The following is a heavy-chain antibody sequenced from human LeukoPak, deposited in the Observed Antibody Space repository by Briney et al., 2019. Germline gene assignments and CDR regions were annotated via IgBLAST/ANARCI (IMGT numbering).Heavy chain of an antibody. Sequence: KPSETLSLTCTVPDGSISSNYWSWIRQPPGKGLEWIGYIYHSGSTNYNPSLKSRVTISVDTSKNQFSLMLSSVTAADTAVYYCAGYSAPVTSIDYWGQGTLVTVSS. CDR1: DGSISSNY. D-gene: IGHD2-21*02. V-gene: IGHV4-59*01. J-gene: IGHJ4*02. CDR3: AGYSAPVTSIDY. CDR2: IYHSGST.